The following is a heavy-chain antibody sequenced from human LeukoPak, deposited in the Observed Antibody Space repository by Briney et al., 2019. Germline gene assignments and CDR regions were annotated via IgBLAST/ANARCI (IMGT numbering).Heavy chain of an antibody. CDR1: GYTFTGYY. CDR3: ARVGCSGGSCYTDFDY. Sequence: ASVKVSCKASGYTFTGYYMHWVRQAPGQGLEWMGWINPNSGGTNYAQKFQGRVTMTRDTSISTAYMELSRPRSDDTAVYYCARVGCSGGSCYTDFDYWGQGTLVTVSS. J-gene: IGHJ4*02. CDR2: INPNSGGT. V-gene: IGHV1-2*02. D-gene: IGHD2-15*01.